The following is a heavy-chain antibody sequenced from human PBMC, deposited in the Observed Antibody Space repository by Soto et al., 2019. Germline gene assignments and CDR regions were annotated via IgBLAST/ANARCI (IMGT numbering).Heavy chain of an antibody. D-gene: IGHD3-22*01. CDR3: ARTQHYYDSSGHLWTGDNDY. CDR2: IYYSGTT. Sequence: PSETLSLTCTVAGGSISSGGDYWSWIRQHPGKGLEWIGYIYYSGTTYYNPSLKSRVTISVDTSKNQFSLKLSSVTAADTAVYYCARTQHYYDSSGHLWTGDNDYWGQGTLVTVSS. J-gene: IGHJ4*02. CDR1: GGSISSGGDY. V-gene: IGHV4-31*03.